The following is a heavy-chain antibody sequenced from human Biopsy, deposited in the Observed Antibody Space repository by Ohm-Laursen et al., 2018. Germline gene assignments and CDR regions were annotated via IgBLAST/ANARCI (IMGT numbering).Heavy chain of an antibody. D-gene: IGHD2/OR15-2a*01. CDR3: AAFPFSGGPAFDI. CDR1: GGSIGDYF. CDR2: TYYRGTS. J-gene: IGHJ3*02. Sequence: GTLSLTCSVSGGSIGDYFLSWIRLVPGKRPEWIGYTYYRGTSENNPSLRSRVTTSVDISRNQFFLNMKSVTGADTAVYYCAAFPFSGGPAFDIWGQGTTVIVSS. V-gene: IGHV4-59*08.